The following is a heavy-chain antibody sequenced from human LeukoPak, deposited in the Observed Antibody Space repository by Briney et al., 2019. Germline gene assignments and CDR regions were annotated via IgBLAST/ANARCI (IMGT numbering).Heavy chain of an antibody. CDR1: GFTFSSTW. J-gene: IGHJ4*02. Sequence: PGGSLRLSCAASGFTFSSTWMHWFRQGAGKGLVWVSRITSDGRTTIYADSVKGRFSISRDNAKNTLYLQMNSLRAEDTAVYYCARDQCYVPDYWGQGTLVTVSS. V-gene: IGHV3-74*01. CDR3: ARDQCYVPDY. CDR2: ITSDGRTT. D-gene: IGHD3-10*02.